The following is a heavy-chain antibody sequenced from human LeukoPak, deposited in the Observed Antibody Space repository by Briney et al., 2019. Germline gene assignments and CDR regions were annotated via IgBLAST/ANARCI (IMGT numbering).Heavy chain of an antibody. D-gene: IGHD2-8*01. CDR3: AKDTSIGKYCTNGVCSPFDY. CDR2: ISDSGDYA. CDR1: GFTFSSYA. Sequence: PGGSLRLSCAGPGFTFSSYARRWVRQAPGQGLEWVSVISDSGDYASYADSVRGRFTISRDNSRNTLYLQMISLRPEDTAVYYCAKDTSIGKYCTNGVCSPFDYWGQGTLVTVSS. J-gene: IGHJ4*02. V-gene: IGHV3-23*01.